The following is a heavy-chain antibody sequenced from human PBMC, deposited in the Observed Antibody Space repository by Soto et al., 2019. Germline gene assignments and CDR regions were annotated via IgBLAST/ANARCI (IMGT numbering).Heavy chain of an antibody. CDR3: ARTKSSYGSGSYREYGMDV. J-gene: IGHJ6*02. CDR1: GGSISSYY. Sequence: PSETLSLTCTVSGGSISSYYWSWIRQPPGKGLEWIGYIYYSGSTNYNPSLKSRVTISVDTSKNQFSLKLSSVTAADTAVYYCARTKSSYGSGSYREYGMDVWGQGTTVTVSS. CDR2: IYYSGST. V-gene: IGHV4-59*01. D-gene: IGHD3-10*01.